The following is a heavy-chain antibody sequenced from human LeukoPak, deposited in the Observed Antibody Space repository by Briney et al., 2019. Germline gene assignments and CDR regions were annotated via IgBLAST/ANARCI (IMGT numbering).Heavy chain of an antibody. J-gene: IGHJ4*02. CDR1: GFTFSDYY. V-gene: IGHV3-11*05. Sequence: PGGSLRLSWAASGFTFSDYYMSWIRQAPGKGLEWVSYISSSSSYTNYADSVKGRFTISRDNAKNSLYLQMNSLRAEDTAVYYCARAPPPEREPGGGFDYWGQGTLVTVSS. CDR2: ISSSSSYT. CDR3: ARAPPPEREPGGGFDY. D-gene: IGHD3-10*01.